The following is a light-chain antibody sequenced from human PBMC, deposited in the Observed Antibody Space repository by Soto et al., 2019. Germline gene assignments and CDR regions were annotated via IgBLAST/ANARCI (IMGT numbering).Light chain of an antibody. V-gene: IGKV1-33*01. Sequence: DIQMSQSPSSLSASVGDGVTITCQASQDITNYLNWYQHKPGKPPKLLIYDAFNLETGVPSRFSGSGSGTAVTFTISSLQPEDIATYYCQQYDNLPFGFGGGTKVEIK. J-gene: IGKJ4*01. CDR2: DAF. CDR3: QQYDNLPFG. CDR1: QDITNY.